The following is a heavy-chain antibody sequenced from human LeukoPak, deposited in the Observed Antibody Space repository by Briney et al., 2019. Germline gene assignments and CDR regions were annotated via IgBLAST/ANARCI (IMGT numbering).Heavy chain of an antibody. D-gene: IGHD3-10*01. CDR3: ARAEYYYYGSGSCNWFDP. J-gene: IGHJ5*02. CDR2: IYHSGST. Sequence: PSETLSLTCTVSGYSISSGYYWAWIRQPPGKGLEWIGSIYHSGSTYYNPSLKSRVTMSIDTSKNQFSLKLSSVTAADTAVYYCARAEYYYYGSGSCNWFDPWGQGTLVTVSS. V-gene: IGHV4-38-2*02. CDR1: GYSISSGYY.